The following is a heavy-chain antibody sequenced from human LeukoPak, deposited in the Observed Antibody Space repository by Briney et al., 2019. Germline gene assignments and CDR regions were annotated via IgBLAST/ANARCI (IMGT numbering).Heavy chain of an antibody. J-gene: IGHJ4*02. CDR3: LQYGAGST. V-gene: IGHV3-7*01. Sequence: PGGSLRLSCAASGFTFSNYWMSWVRQAPGKGLEWVASIKQDGSEKSYVDSVKGRFTISRDNAKNSLYLQMNSLRAEDTALYYCLQYGAGSTWGQGTLVTVSS. CDR2: IKQDGSEK. CDR1: GFTFSNYW. D-gene: IGHD3-10*01.